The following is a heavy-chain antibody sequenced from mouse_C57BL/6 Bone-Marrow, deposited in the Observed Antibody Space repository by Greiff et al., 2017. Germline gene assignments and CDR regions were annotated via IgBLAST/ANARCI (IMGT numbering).Heavy chain of an antibody. CDR2: IYPGSGST. Sequence: VQLQQPGAELVKPGASVKMSCKASGYTFTSYWITWVKQRPGQGLEWIGDIYPGSGSTNYNEKFKSKATLTVDTTSSKAYMQLSSLTSEDSAVYYCASKIYYGSSPDYWGQGTTLTLSS. J-gene: IGHJ2*01. D-gene: IGHD1-1*01. V-gene: IGHV1-55*01. CDR3: ASKIYYGSSPDY. CDR1: GYTFTSYW.